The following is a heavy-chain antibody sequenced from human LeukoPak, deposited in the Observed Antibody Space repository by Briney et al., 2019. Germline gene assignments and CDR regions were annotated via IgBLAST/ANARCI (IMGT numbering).Heavy chain of an antibody. CDR2: IRYDGSNK. Sequence: GGSLRLSCAASGVTFSSYAMHWVRQAPGKGLEWVGFIRYDGSNKYYADSVKGRFTISRDNSKNTVYLQMNSLRGEDTAVYYCARGRNVDTSMVNDYWGQGTLVTVSS. V-gene: IGHV3-30*02. CDR3: ARGRNVDTSMVNDY. CDR1: GVTFSSYA. D-gene: IGHD5-18*01. J-gene: IGHJ4*02.